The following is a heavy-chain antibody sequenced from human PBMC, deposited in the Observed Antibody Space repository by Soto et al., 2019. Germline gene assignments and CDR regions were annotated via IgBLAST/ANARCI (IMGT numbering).Heavy chain of an antibody. CDR1: GGSISSGGYS. CDR3: ARGSEGILTGLDY. CDR2: IYHSGST. J-gene: IGHJ4*02. Sequence: SETLSLTCAVSGGSISSGGYSWSWIRQPPGKGLEWIGYIYHSGSTYYNPSLKSRVTISVDRSKNQFSLKLSSVTAADTAVYYCARGSEGILTGLDYWGQGTLVTVSS. D-gene: IGHD3-9*01. V-gene: IGHV4-30-2*01.